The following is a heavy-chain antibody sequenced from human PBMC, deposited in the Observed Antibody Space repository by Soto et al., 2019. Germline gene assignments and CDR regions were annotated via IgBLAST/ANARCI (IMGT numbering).Heavy chain of an antibody. CDR3: AKAREVTLVRVPSSY. V-gene: IGHV3-74*01. D-gene: IGHD3-10*01. CDR2: INTDGSNT. J-gene: IGHJ4*02. Sequence: GGSLRLSCAASGLTFNRYWMHWVRHAPGKGLVWVSHINTDGSNTNYADSVKGRFTISRDNSKNTLYLQMNSLRAEDTAVYYCAKAREVTLVRVPSSYWGQGTLVTVSS. CDR1: GLTFNRYW.